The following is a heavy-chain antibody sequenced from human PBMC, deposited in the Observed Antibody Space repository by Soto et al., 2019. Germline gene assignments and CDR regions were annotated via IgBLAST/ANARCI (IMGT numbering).Heavy chain of an antibody. CDR3: AKTRGAMIYAISVYGMDV. CDR2: ISGSADST. CDR1: GFSFSSFA. D-gene: IGHD2-8*01. V-gene: IGHV3-23*01. Sequence: EVQLLESGGGFIHPGGSLRLSCAASGFSFSSFAMNWVRQAPGKGLEWVSIISGSADSTFYADSVKGRFTISRDKSKSTLYLQINSLRAENTAVYYCAKTRGAMIYAISVYGMDVWGQGTTGTVSS. J-gene: IGHJ6*02.